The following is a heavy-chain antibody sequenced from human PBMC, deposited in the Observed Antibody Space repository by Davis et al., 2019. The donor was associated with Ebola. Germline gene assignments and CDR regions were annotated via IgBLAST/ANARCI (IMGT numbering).Heavy chain of an antibody. CDR1: RFTFAAYA. D-gene: IGHD2-2*01. CDR3: AKDTFAGVVPAAMDY. V-gene: IGHV3-9*01. CDR2: ISWTSGSI. Sequence: PGGSLRLSCAASRFTFAAYAMHWVRQAPGKGLEWVAGISWTSGSIGYADSVKGRFTISRDNAKNSLYLQMNSLRAEDTALYYCAKDTFAGVVPAAMDYWGQGTLVTVSS. J-gene: IGHJ4*02.